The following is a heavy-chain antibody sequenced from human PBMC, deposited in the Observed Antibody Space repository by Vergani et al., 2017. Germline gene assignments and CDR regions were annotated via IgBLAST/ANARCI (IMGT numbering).Heavy chain of an antibody. V-gene: IGHV3-74*03. CDR1: GFSFNSYW. CDR2: IKSDGSIT. D-gene: IGHD3-9*01. Sequence: VQLVESGGGFFQPGGSLRLSCSASGFSFNSYWMHWVRQVPGKGLLWVSRIKSDGSITAYADSVKGRFTISRDNAQNTLYLQMNSLRVEDTGFYYCARARCIETCYMSNWLDSLGQGTLVTVSS. CDR3: ARARCIETCYMSNWLDS. J-gene: IGHJ5*01.